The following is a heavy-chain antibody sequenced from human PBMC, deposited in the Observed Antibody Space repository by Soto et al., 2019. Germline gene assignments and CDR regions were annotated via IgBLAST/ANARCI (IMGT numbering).Heavy chain of an antibody. D-gene: IGHD3-16*01. V-gene: IGHV3-48*02. CDR2: IHGTRSII. CDR3: ARDALNADYHX. J-gene: IGHJ4*02. CDR1: GFTFSSHA. Sequence: GGSLRLSCAVSGFTFSSHAMNWVRQAPGKGLEWVSYIHGTRSIIYYADSVKVRFTISRDNAKNSLYLQMDSLRDEDTALYYCARDALNADYHXWGQGTTGTVSX.